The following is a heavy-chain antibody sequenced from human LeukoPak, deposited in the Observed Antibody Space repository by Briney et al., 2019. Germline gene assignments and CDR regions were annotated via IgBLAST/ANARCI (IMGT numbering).Heavy chain of an antibody. D-gene: IGHD2-15*01. J-gene: IGHJ5*02. CDR3: ARSPDCRGGSCYLTDGNWFDP. CDR2: IYHSGST. CDR1: GYSISSGYY. Sequence: PSETLSLTCAVSGYSISSGYYWGWIRQPPGKGLEWIGSIYHSGSTYYNPSLKSRVTISVDTSKNQFSLKLSSVTAADTAVYYCARSPDCRGGSCYLTDGNWFDPWGQGTLVTVSS. V-gene: IGHV4-38-2*01.